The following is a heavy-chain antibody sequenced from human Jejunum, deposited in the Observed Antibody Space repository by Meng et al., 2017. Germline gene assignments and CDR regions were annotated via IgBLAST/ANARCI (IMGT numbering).Heavy chain of an antibody. CDR3: ARGGYYSFDY. J-gene: IGHJ4*02. Sequence: EAGPGLVNPSETLSLPCAVSGGSISSVYWWTWVRQSPGKGLEWIGEIYHSGSTNYNPSLKSRVTISVDKSKNQFSLKLTSVTAADTAVYYCARGGYYSFDYWGQGTLVTVSS. V-gene: IGHV4-4*02. D-gene: IGHD5-18*01. CDR2: IYHSGST. CDR1: GGSISSVYW.